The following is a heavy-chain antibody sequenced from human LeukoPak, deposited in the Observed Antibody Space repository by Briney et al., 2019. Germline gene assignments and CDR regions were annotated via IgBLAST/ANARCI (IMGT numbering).Heavy chain of an antibody. CDR3: AKNRGHCVDGVCHNYYYMDV. J-gene: IGHJ6*03. V-gene: IGHV3-23*01. CDR1: GFTFTSYA. Sequence: GGSLRLSCAASGFTFTSYAMTWVRQAPGKGLEWVSTVSGSAGRTDYADSVKGRFTISGDILKNTLYLQMNGLRAEDTAVYYCAKNRGHCVDGVCHNYYYMDVWGKGTTVTVSS. CDR2: VSGSAGRT. D-gene: IGHD2-8*02.